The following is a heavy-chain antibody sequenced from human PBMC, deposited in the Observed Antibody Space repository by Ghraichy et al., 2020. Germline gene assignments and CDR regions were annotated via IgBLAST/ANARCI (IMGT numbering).Heavy chain of an antibody. CDR2: IYHSGST. J-gene: IGHJ4*02. Sequence: TLSLTCTVSGYSISSGYYWGWIRQPPGKGLEWIGSIYHSGSTYYNPSLKSRVTISVDTSKNQFSLKLSSVTAADTAVYYCARVAAAAGILDFDYWGQGTLVTVSS. V-gene: IGHV4-38-2*02. D-gene: IGHD6-13*01. CDR1: GYSISSGYY. CDR3: ARVAAAAGILDFDY.